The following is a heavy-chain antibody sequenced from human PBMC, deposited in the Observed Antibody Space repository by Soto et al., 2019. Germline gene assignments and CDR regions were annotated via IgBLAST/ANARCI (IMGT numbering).Heavy chain of an antibody. Sequence: QVQLVQSGAEVKTPGASVKVSCKASGYTFTGYYMHWVRQAPGQGLQWMGWINPNSGGTNYAQKFQGGVTMTRDTSISAAYMELSRLRSDDTSVYYCARVGHSSSYPLDYWGQGTLVTVSS. CDR2: INPNSGGT. J-gene: IGHJ4*02. CDR3: ARVGHSSSYPLDY. CDR1: GYTFTGYY. V-gene: IGHV1-2*02. D-gene: IGHD6-6*01.